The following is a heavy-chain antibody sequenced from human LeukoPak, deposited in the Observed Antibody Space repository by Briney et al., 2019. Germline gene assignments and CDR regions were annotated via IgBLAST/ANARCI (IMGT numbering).Heavy chain of an antibody. CDR3: AASLEMATNYYYYGMDV. J-gene: IGHJ6*02. D-gene: IGHD5-24*01. Sequence: ASVKVSCKASGYTFTSYDINWVRQATGQGLEWMGWMNPNSGNTGYAQKFQGRVTMTRNTSISTAYMELSSLRSEDTAVYYCAASLEMATNYYYYGMDVWGQGTTVTVSS. CDR1: GYTFTSYD. V-gene: IGHV1-8*01. CDR2: MNPNSGNT.